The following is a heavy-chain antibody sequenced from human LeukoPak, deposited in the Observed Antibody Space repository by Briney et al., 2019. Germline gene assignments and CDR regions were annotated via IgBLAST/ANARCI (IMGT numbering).Heavy chain of an antibody. Sequence: SETLSLTCAVYGGSFSGYYWSWIRQPPGKGLEWIGEINHSGSTNYNPSLKSRVTISVDTSKNQFSLRLSSVTAADTAVYYCARRRFVKYNYYYYYMDVWGKGTTVTISS. CDR1: GGSFSGYY. CDR2: INHSGST. CDR3: ARRRFVKYNYYYYYMDV. V-gene: IGHV4-34*01. D-gene: IGHD3-10*01. J-gene: IGHJ6*03.